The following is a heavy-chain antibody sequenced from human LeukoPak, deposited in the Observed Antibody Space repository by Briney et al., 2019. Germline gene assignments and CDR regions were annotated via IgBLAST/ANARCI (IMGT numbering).Heavy chain of an antibody. J-gene: IGHJ4*02. CDR1: GFTFSSYE. D-gene: IGHD1-26*01. CDR2: ISSSGTTI. Sequence: GGSLRLSCAAPGFTFSSYEMNWVRQAPGKGLEWVSYISSSGTTIYYADSVKGRFTISRDNAKNSLFLQVNSLRAEDTAVYYCARSSGTYHFDYWGQGTLVTVSS. V-gene: IGHV3-48*03. CDR3: ARSSGTYHFDY.